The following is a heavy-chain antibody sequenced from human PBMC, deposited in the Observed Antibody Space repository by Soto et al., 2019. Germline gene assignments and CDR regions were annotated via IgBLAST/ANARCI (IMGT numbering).Heavy chain of an antibody. Sequence: QAGGSLRLSCTASGFTFGDYAMSWFRQAPGKGLEWVGSIRSKAYGGTTEYAASVKGRFTISRDDSKSIAHLQMNSLKTEDTAVYYRTRDQPAYSSSAGPDYWGQGTLVTVSS. J-gene: IGHJ4*02. D-gene: IGHD6-6*01. CDR3: TRDQPAYSSSAGPDY. CDR2: IRSKAYGGTT. V-gene: IGHV3-49*03. CDR1: GFTFGDYA.